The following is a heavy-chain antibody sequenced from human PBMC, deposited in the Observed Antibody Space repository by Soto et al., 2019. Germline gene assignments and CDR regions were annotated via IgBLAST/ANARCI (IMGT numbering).Heavy chain of an antibody. CDR2: IIPIFGTA. Sequence: ASVKVSCKASGGTFSSYAISWVRQAPGQGLEWMGGIIPIFGTANYAQKFQGRVTITADESTSTAYMELSSLRSGDTAVYYCARGYYDYQTGDDAFDIWGQGTMVTVSS. V-gene: IGHV1-69*13. CDR3: ARGYYDYQTGDDAFDI. CDR1: GGTFSSYA. J-gene: IGHJ3*02. D-gene: IGHD3-3*01.